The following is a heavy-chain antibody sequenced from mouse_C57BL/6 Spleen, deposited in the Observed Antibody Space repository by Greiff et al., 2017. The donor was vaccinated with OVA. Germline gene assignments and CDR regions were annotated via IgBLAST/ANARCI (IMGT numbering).Heavy chain of an antibody. V-gene: IGHV1-76*01. CDR2: IYPGSGNT. CDR3: ARCYEYYFDY. J-gene: IGHJ2*01. D-gene: IGHD2-12*01. CDR1: GYTFTDYY. Sequence: LQESGAELVRPGASVKLSCKASGYTFTDYYINWVKQRPGQGLEWIARIYPGSGNTYYNEKFKGKATLTAEKSSSTAYMQLSSLTSEDSAVYFCARCYEYYFDYWGQGTTLTVSS.